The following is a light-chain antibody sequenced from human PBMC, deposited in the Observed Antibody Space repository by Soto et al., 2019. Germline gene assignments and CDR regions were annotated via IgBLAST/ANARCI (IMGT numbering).Light chain of an antibody. Sequence: EIVMTQSPATLSVSPGESATLSCRASQSVISTYLAWYQQKPGQAPRLLIYGASSRATGIPDRFSGSGSGTDFTLTISRLEPEDFAVYYCQQYGSSPITFGQGTRLEIK. CDR3: QQYGSSPIT. V-gene: IGKV3-20*01. CDR1: QSVISTY. J-gene: IGKJ5*01. CDR2: GAS.